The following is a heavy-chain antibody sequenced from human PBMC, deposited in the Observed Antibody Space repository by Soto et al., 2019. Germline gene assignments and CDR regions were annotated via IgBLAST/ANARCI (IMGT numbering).Heavy chain of an antibody. Sequence: SETLSLTCAVYGGSFSGYYWSWIRQPPGKGLEWIGEINHSGSTNYNPSLKSRVTISVDTSKNQFSLKLSSVTAADTAVYYCARGLKRAARLPTLDYGMDVWGQGTTVTVSS. J-gene: IGHJ6*02. CDR1: GGSFSGYY. D-gene: IGHD6-6*01. CDR2: INHSGST. V-gene: IGHV4-34*01. CDR3: ARGLKRAARLPTLDYGMDV.